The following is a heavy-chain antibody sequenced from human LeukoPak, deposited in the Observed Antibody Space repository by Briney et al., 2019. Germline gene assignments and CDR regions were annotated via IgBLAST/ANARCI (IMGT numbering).Heavy chain of an antibody. V-gene: IGHV4-4*02. CDR1: GDSISSSNW. CDR2: ISHTGST. D-gene: IGHD6-19*01. CDR3: TRSSGWWSLDY. J-gene: IGHJ4*02. Sequence: SETLSLTCTVSGDSISSSNWWNWVRLPPGKGLDWIGEISHTGSTKYSPSLKDRVTISKDNSKSQFSLKLNSVTAADTATYYCTRSSGWWSLDYWGQGALVTVSS.